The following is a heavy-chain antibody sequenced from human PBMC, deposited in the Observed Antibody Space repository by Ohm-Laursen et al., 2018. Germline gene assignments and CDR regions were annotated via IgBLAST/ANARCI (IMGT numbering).Heavy chain of an antibody. D-gene: IGHD1-26*01. CDR2: IGTAGDA. V-gene: IGHV3-13*01. Sequence: GSLRLSCTASGFTFREYDIHWVRQATGEGLEWVSAIGTAGDAYYTGSVKGRFTISREDGKNSSFLQMNSLRAGDTAVYYCARSRLPMYSGSYPYYFYYDMDVWGQGTTVTVSS. CDR3: ARSRLPMYSGSYPYYFYYDMDV. CDR1: GFTFREYD. J-gene: IGHJ6*02.